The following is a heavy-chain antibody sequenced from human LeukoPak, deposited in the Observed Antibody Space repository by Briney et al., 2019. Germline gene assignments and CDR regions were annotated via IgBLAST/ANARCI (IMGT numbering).Heavy chain of an antibody. V-gene: IGHV1-46*01. J-gene: IGHJ3*02. CDR1: GYTFTSYY. CDR2: INPSGGST. CDR3: GTDYINAFDI. Sequence: ASVKVSCKASGYTFTSYYMHWVRQAPGQGLEWMGIINPSGGSTSYAQKFQGRVTMTRVTSTSTVYMELSSPVTWAAAVYYNGTDYINAFDIWGQGTMVTVSS.